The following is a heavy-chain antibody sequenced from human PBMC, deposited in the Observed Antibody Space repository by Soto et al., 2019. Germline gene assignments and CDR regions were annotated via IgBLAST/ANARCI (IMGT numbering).Heavy chain of an antibody. Sequence: QEHLVESGGGVVHPGRSLRLSCAASGFNFSDFCLHWVRQAPGKGLEWLAVVSPDGSGKMYADSVKGRFTISRDNSEKNLCLQMNGLKIDDTAVDFCARDISRGRRGMSLGSWGQGALVTVSS. V-gene: IGHV3-30*03. D-gene: IGHD3-16*01. CDR1: GFNFSDFC. CDR2: VSPDGSGK. J-gene: IGHJ4*02. CDR3: ARDISRGRRGMSLGS.